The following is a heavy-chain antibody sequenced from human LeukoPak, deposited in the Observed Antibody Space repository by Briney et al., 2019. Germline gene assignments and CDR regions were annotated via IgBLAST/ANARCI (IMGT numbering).Heavy chain of an antibody. CDR1: GDTFSTYA. V-gene: IGHV1-69*13. CDR2: IIPTFGTA. J-gene: IGHJ4*02. D-gene: IGHD2-2*01. CDR3: ARDRNACSSSSCYGLYYFDY. Sequence: ASVKVSCKASGDTFSTYAISWVRQAPGQGLEWMGGIIPTFGTANYAQKFQGRVTITADESTSTAYLEVNSLTSEDTAVYYCARDRNACSSSSCYGLYYFDYWGQGTLVTVSS.